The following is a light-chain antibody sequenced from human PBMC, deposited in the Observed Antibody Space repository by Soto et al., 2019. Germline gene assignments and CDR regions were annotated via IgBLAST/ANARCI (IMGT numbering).Light chain of an antibody. CDR1: SSNIGNNY. Sequence: QPVLTQSPSVSAAPGQKVTISCSGSSSNIGNNYVSWYQQLPGTAPKLLIYDNNKRPSGIPDRFSGSKSGTSGTLDITGLQTGDEADYYCATWDGSLPGEVFGGGTKVTV. CDR2: DNN. CDR3: ATWDGSLPGEV. J-gene: IGLJ2*01. V-gene: IGLV1-51*01.